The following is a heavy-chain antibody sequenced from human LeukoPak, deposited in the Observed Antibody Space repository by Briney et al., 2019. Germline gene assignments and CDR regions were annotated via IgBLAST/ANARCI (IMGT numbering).Heavy chain of an antibody. Sequence: SVKVSCKASGGTFSSYAISWVRQAPGQGLEWMGRIIPILGIANYAQKFQGRVTITADKSTSTAYMELSSLRSEDTAVYYCARVGDIVATIVGAFDIWGKGTMVTVSS. CDR3: ARVGDIVATIVGAFDI. V-gene: IGHV1-69*04. CDR2: IIPILGIA. D-gene: IGHD5-12*01. CDR1: GGTFSSYA. J-gene: IGHJ3*02.